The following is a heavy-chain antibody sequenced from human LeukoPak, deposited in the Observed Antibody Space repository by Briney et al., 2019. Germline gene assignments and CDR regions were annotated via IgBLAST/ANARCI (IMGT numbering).Heavy chain of an antibody. J-gene: IGHJ4*02. CDR3: ARAARYDFWSGYYADY. D-gene: IGHD3-3*01. Sequence: GGSLRLSCAASGLNFSSYSMIWVRQPPGKGLEWVSSLSSSRSYIYYADSVKGRFTISRDNAKNSLYLQMNSLRAEDTAVYYCARAARYDFWSGYYADYWGQGTLVTVSS. V-gene: IGHV3-21*01. CDR1: GLNFSSYS. CDR2: LSSSRSYI.